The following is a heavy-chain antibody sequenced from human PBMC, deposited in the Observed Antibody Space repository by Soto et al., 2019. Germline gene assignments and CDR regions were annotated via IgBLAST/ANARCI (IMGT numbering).Heavy chain of an antibody. J-gene: IGHJ4*02. CDR2: ISDSDGGT. Sequence: GGSLRLSCAASGFAFSAYAMTWVRQAPGKGLEWVSDISDSDGGTHCADSVKGRFTISRDNAKNTLYLQMDRLRVEDAAVYYCAKGRTFFDFWGQGTLVTVSS. CDR3: AKGRTFFDF. CDR1: GFAFSAYA. V-gene: IGHV3-23*01.